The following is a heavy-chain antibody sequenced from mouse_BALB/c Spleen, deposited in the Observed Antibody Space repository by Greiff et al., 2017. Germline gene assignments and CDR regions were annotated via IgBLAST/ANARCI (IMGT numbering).Heavy chain of an antibody. J-gene: IGHJ2*01. Sequence: EVKLVESGPSLVKPSQTLSLTCSVTGDSITSGYWNWIRKFPGNKLEYMGYISYSGSTYYNPSLKSRISITRDTSKNQYYLQLNSVTTEDTATYYCARKGLRQDYFDYWGQGTTLTVSS. CDR3: ARKGLRQDYFDY. V-gene: IGHV3-8*02. D-gene: IGHD2-2*01. CDR2: ISYSGST. CDR1: GDSITSGY.